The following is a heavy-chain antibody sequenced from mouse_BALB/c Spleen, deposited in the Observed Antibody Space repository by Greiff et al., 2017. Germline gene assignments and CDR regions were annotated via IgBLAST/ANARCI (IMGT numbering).Heavy chain of an antibody. CDR1: GFTFSSYG. Sequence: EVQLVESGGGLVQPGGSLKLSCAASGFTFSSYGMSWVRQTPDKRLELVATINSNGGSTYYPDSVKGRFTISRDNAKNTLYLQMSSLKSEDTAMYYCAREREDVYYDYVWYFDVWGAGTTVTVSS. D-gene: IGHD2-4*01. CDR3: AREREDVYYDYVWYFDV. V-gene: IGHV5-6-3*01. CDR2: INSNGGST. J-gene: IGHJ1*01.